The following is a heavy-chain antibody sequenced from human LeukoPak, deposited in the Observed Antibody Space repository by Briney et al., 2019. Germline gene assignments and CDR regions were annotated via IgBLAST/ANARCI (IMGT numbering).Heavy chain of an antibody. CDR2: ISAYNGNT. Sequence: GASVKVSCKASGYTFTSYGISWVRQAPGQGLEWMGWISAYNGNTNYAQKLQGRVTMTTDTSTSTAYMELRSLRSDDTAVYYCARDVGYCSGGSCRDAFDIWGQGTMVTVSS. V-gene: IGHV1-18*01. CDR1: GYTFTSYG. CDR3: ARDVGYCSGGSCRDAFDI. J-gene: IGHJ3*02. D-gene: IGHD2-15*01.